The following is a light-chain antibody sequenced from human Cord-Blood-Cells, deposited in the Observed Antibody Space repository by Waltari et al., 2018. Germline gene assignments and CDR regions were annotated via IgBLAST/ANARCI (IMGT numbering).Light chain of an antibody. V-gene: IGKV1-39*01. CDR3: QQSYSTPYT. Sequence: DIQMTQSPSSLSASVGDRVTITRRASQSISIYLNWYQQKPEKAPKLLIYAASSLQSGVPSRFSGSGSGTDFTLTISSLQPEDFATYYCQQSYSTPYTFGQGTKLEIK. CDR1: QSISIY. J-gene: IGKJ2*01. CDR2: AAS.